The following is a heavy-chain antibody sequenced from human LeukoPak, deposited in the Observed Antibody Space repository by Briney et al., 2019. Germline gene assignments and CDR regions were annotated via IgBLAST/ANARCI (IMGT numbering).Heavy chain of an antibody. CDR3: ARDQAHYDILTGYSIADY. CDR1: GYTFINFD. D-gene: IGHD3-9*01. Sequence: ASVKISCKASGYTFINFDVNWVRQAPGQGLEWMGWISAYNGNTNYAQKLQGRVTMTTDTSTSTAYMELRSLRSDDTAVYYCARDQAHYDILTGYSIADYWGQGTLVTVSS. V-gene: IGHV1-18*01. CDR2: ISAYNGNT. J-gene: IGHJ4*02.